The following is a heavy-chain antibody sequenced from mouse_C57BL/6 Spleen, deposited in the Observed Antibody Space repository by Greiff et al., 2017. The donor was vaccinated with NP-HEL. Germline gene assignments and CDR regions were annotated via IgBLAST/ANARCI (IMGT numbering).Heavy chain of an antibody. Sequence: QVQLQQSGAELVRPGASVKLSCKASGYTFTDYYINWVKQRPGQGLEWIARIYPGSGNTYYNEKFKGKATLTAEKSSSTAYMQLSSLTSEDSAVYFCARWDYYGSSWFAYWGQGTLVTVSA. CDR3: ARWDYYGSSWFAY. CDR2: IYPGSGNT. CDR1: GYTFTDYY. D-gene: IGHD1-1*01. J-gene: IGHJ3*01. V-gene: IGHV1-76*01.